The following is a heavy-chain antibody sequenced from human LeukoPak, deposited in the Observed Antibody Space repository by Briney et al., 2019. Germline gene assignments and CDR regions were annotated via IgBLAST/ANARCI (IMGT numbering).Heavy chain of an antibody. CDR3: ARGAVAGKVVGY. CDR1: GFTFSSYG. Sequence: GGSLRLSCAASGFTFSSYGMHWVRQAPGKGLEWVAVISYDGSNKYYADSVKGRFTISRDNAKNSLYLQMNSLRAEDTAVYYCARGAVAGKVVGYWGQGTLVTVSS. CDR2: ISYDGSNK. V-gene: IGHV3-30*03. D-gene: IGHD6-19*01. J-gene: IGHJ4*02.